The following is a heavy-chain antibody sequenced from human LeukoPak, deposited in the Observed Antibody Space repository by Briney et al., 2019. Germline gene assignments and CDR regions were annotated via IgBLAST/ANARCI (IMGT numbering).Heavy chain of an antibody. CDR3: AKGAAAGKVDWFDP. CDR1: GFSFTSYA. V-gene: IGHV3-23*01. Sequence: GGSLRLSCEASGFSFTSYAMMWVRHAPGKGLQWIATLTGYGGAYYAGSGEGRFIVSRDISKNTFFLQMYSLRAEDTAVYYCAKGAAAGKVDWFDPWGQGTLVTVSS. J-gene: IGHJ5*02. D-gene: IGHD6-13*01. CDR2: LTGYGGA.